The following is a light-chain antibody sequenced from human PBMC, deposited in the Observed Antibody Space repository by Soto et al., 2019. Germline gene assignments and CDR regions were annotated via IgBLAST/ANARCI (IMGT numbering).Light chain of an antibody. J-gene: IGKJ1*01. CDR3: QQYNNWPPVRT. CDR1: QSVSSN. V-gene: IGKV3-15*01. CDR2: GAS. Sequence: EIVMTQSPATLSVSPGARATLSCRASQSVSSNLAWYQQKPGQAPRLLIYGASTRATGIPARFSVSGSGTEFTLTISSLQSEDFAVYYCQQYNNWPPVRTFGQGTKVEIK.